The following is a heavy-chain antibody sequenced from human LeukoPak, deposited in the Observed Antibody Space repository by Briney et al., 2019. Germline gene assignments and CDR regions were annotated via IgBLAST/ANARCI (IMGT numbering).Heavy chain of an antibody. CDR2: MLSDGSNK. J-gene: IGHJ4*02. V-gene: IGHV3-33*06. Sequence: PGRSLRLSCAASGFTFSSYNMHWVRQAPGKGLEWVALMLSDGSNKYYADSVKGRFTISRDNSKNTLYLQMDSLRAEDTAVYYCAKGPHYYDSSGPLDYWGQGTLVTVSS. CDR3: AKGPHYYDSSGPLDY. CDR1: GFTFSSYN. D-gene: IGHD3-22*01.